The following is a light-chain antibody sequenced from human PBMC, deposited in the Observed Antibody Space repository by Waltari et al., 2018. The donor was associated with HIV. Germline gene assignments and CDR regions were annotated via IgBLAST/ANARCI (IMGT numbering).Light chain of an antibody. Sequence: QSVLTQPPSVSAAPGQKVTISCSGSSSNIGNNYVPWYQQLPGTAPKLLIYDNNKRPSGIPDRFSGSKSGTSATLGITGLQTGDEADYYCGTWDSSLSADVVFGGGTKLTVL. V-gene: IGLV1-51*01. CDR2: DNN. CDR3: GTWDSSLSADVV. J-gene: IGLJ2*01. CDR1: SSNIGNNY.